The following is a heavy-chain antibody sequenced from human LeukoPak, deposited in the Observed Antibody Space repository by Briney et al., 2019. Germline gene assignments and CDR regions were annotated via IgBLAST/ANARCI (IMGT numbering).Heavy chain of an antibody. CDR2: IYTSGST. D-gene: IGHD6-6*01. CDR3: ARAGLAARRHNWFDP. Sequence: PSETLSLTCTVSGGSISSGSYYWSWIRQPAGKGLEWIGRIYTSGSTNYNPSLKGRVTISVDTSKSQFPLKLSSVTAADTAVYYCARAGLAARRHNWFDPWGQGTLVTVSS. CDR1: GGSISSGSYY. V-gene: IGHV4-61*02. J-gene: IGHJ5*02.